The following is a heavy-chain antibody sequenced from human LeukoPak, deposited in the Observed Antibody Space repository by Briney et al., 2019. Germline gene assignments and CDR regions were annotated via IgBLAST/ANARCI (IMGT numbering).Heavy chain of an antibody. J-gene: IGHJ4*02. CDR3: TRDPGELLTGCYFDY. CDR1: GFTFGDYA. CDR2: IRSKAYGGTT. D-gene: IGHD1-26*01. Sequence: GGSLRLSCTASGFTFGDYAMSWVRQAPGKGLEWVGFIRSKAYGGTTEYAASVKGIFTISRDDSKSIAYLQMNSLKTEDTAVYYCTRDPGELLTGCYFDYWGQGTLVTVSS. V-gene: IGHV3-49*04.